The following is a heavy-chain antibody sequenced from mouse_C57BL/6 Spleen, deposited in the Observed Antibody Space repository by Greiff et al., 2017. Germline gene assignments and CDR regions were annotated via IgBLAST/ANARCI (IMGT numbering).Heavy chain of an antibody. CDR2: ISDGGSYT. CDR3: ARDGGYSNFYWYFDV. D-gene: IGHD2-5*01. Sequence: DVQLVESGGGLVKPGGSLKLSCAASGFTFSSYAMSWVRQTPEKRLEWVATISDGGSYTYYPDNVKGRFTISRDNAKNNLYLQMSHLKSEDTAMYYCARDGGYSNFYWYFDVWGTGTTVTVSS. CDR1: GFTFSSYA. V-gene: IGHV5-4*01. J-gene: IGHJ1*03.